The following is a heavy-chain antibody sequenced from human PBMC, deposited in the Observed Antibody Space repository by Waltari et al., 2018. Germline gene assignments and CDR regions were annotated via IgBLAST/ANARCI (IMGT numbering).Heavy chain of an antibody. D-gene: IGHD6-13*01. CDR2: FDPEEGEQ. Sequence: QVQLVQSGAEVKKPGASVKVSCKVSGYTLTELSMHWVRQAPGKGLEWMGGFDPEEGEQSYAQKCQGRVTMTEDTSTDTAYMELSSLGSEDTAGYYCATVGYSSSWYGEYFQHWGQGTLVTVSS. V-gene: IGHV1-24*01. CDR1: GYTLTELS. J-gene: IGHJ1*01. CDR3: ATVGYSSSWYGEYFQH.